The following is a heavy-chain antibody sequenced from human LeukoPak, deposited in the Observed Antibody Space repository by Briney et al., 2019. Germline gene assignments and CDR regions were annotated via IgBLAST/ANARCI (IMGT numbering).Heavy chain of an antibody. Sequence: GGSLRLSCAASGFTFSSYWMHWVRQAPGKGLVWVSRINSDGSSTSYADSVKGRFTISRDNAKNTLYLQMNSLRAEDTAVYYCARDENVLLWFGELTDYGMDVWGQGTTVTVSS. CDR1: GFTFSSYW. CDR2: INSDGSST. CDR3: ARDENVLLWFGELTDYGMDV. V-gene: IGHV3-74*01. J-gene: IGHJ6*02. D-gene: IGHD3-10*01.